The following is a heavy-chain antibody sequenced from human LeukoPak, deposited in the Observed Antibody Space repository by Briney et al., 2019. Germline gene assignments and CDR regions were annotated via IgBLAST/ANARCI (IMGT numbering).Heavy chain of an antibody. Sequence: GGSLRLSCAASGFTFSDYYMSWIRQAPGKGLEWVSYISSSGSTIYYADPVKGRFTISRDNAKNSLYLQMNSLRAEDTAVYYCARGPFYDFPILYYFDYWGQGTLVTVSS. V-gene: IGHV3-11*04. CDR3: ARGPFYDFPILYYFDY. D-gene: IGHD3-3*01. CDR2: ISSSGSTI. CDR1: GFTFSDYY. J-gene: IGHJ4*02.